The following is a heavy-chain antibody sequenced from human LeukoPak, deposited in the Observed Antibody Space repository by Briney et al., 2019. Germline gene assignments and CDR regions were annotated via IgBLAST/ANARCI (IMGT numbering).Heavy chain of an antibody. CDR3: ARGLRGPYDFSLIPDAFDI. CDR1: GFTFSSYA. V-gene: IGHV3-23*01. J-gene: IGHJ3*02. Sequence: GGSLRLSCAASGFTFSSYAMSWVRQAPGKGLEWVSAISGSGGSTYYADSVKGRFTISRDNSKNTLYLQMNSLRAEDTALYHCARGLRGPYDFSLIPDAFDIWGQGTMVTVSS. CDR2: ISGSGGST. D-gene: IGHD3-3*01.